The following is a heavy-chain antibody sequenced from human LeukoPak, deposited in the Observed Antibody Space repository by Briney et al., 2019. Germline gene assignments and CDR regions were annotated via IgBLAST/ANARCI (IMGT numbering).Heavy chain of an antibody. CDR2: VYYSGNI. V-gene: IGHV4-59*01. CDR3: ARVHTVTGIGNHDAFDI. Sequence: PSETLSLTCSVSGASIRSYYWSWIRQPPGKGLEWIGYVYYSGNINYNPSLESRVTMSLDTSENQFSLNPSSVTAADTAVYYCARVHTVTGIGNHDAFDIWGQGTMVTVSS. D-gene: IGHD6-19*01. J-gene: IGHJ3*02. CDR1: GASIRSYY.